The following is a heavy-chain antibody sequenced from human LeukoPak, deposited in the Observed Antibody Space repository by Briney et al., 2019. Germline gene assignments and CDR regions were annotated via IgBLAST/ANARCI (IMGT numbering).Heavy chain of an antibody. CDR2: INPDGSKK. V-gene: IGHV3-7*01. D-gene: IGHD4-11*01. CDR3: ARDSAYSAFDY. J-gene: IGHJ4*02. Sequence: SGGSLRLSCAASGFTFGSSWMCWVRQAPGRGLERVAIINPDGSKKYYMDSVKGRFTISRDYVKNSLYLQMDSLRAEDTAVYYCARDSAYSAFDYWGQGALVTVSS. CDR1: GFTFGSSW.